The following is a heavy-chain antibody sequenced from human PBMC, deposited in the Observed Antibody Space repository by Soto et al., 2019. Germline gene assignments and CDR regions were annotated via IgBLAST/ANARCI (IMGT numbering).Heavy chain of an antibody. Sequence: QVQLVQSGAEVKKPGSSVKVSCKASGGTFSSYAISWVRQAPGQGLEWMGGIIPIFGTANYAQKFRGRVTITADESTSTAYMELSSLRSEDTAVYYCARDSPAVAGYYYYGMDVWGQGTTVTVSS. CDR2: IIPIFGTA. V-gene: IGHV1-69*01. CDR1: GGTFSSYA. D-gene: IGHD6-19*01. CDR3: ARDSPAVAGYYYYGMDV. J-gene: IGHJ6*02.